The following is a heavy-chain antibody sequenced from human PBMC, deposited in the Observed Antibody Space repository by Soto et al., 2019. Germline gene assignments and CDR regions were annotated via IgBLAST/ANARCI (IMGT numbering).Heavy chain of an antibody. V-gene: IGHV1-3*01. Sequence: ASVKVSCKASGYTFTSYAMHWVRQAPGQRLEWMGWINAGNGNTKYSQKFQGRVTITRDTSASTAYMELSSLRSEDTAVYYCARSFTVPAAIDYWGQGTLVTVSS. CDR3: ARSFTVPAAIDY. CDR1: GYTFTSYA. D-gene: IGHD2-2*02. CDR2: INAGNGNT. J-gene: IGHJ4*02.